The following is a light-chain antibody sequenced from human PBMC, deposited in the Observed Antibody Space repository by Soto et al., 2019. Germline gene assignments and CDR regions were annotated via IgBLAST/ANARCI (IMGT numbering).Light chain of an antibody. J-gene: IGLJ1*01. CDR2: GVN. V-gene: IGLV2-8*01. Sequence: QSVLTQPPSASGSPGQSVTVSCTGTNIDVGGYDYVSWYQHHPGKAPRLLIYGVNKRPSGVPDRFSGSKSGNTASLTVSGLQAEDEAEYYCTSYAGRNKLDVFXTGTKVTVL. CDR3: TSYAGRNKLDV. CDR1: NIDVGGYDY.